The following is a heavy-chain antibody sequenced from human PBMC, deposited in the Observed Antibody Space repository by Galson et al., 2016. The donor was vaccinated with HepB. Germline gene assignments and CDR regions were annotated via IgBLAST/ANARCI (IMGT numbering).Heavy chain of an antibody. CDR3: ARELGEQWPDY. CDR1: GFRFMSHA. Sequence: SLRLSCAASGFRFMSHAMNWFRQAPGKGLEWLLYIGSSGSPIYDGSSVRGRFSISRGNAKNSLYLQMDSLRDEDTAVYYCARELGEQWPDYWGQGTLVTVSS. D-gene: IGHD6-19*01. CDR2: IGSSGSPI. V-gene: IGHV3-48*02. J-gene: IGHJ4*02.